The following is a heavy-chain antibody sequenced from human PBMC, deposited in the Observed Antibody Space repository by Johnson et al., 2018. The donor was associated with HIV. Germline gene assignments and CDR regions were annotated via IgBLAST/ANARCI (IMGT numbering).Heavy chain of an antibody. J-gene: IGHJ3*02. D-gene: IGHD3-22*01. CDR3: ATYYYDSSGYLETGAFDI. CDR2: IYSGGRT. CDR1: GFTVSSNY. Sequence: VQLMESGGGLVQPGGSLRLSCAASGFTVSSNYMSWVRQAPGKGLEWVSVIYSGGRTYYADSVKGRFTISRDNSKNTLYLQMNSLRAEDTAVYYCATYYYDSSGYLETGAFDIWGQGTMVTVSS. V-gene: IGHV3-66*01.